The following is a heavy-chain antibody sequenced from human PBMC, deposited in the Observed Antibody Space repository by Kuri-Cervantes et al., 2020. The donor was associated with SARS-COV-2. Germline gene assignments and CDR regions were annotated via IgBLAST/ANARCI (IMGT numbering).Heavy chain of an antibody. D-gene: IGHD3-10*01. CDR1: GGTFSSYA. V-gene: IGHV1-69*06. Sequence: SVKVSCKASGGTFSSYAISWVRQAPGQGLEWMGGIIPIFGTANYAQKFQGRVTITADKSTSTAYMELSSLRSEDTAVYYCARQSFMVRGGYFDYWGQGTLVTVSS. CDR3: ARQSFMVRGGYFDY. J-gene: IGHJ4*02. CDR2: IIPIFGTA.